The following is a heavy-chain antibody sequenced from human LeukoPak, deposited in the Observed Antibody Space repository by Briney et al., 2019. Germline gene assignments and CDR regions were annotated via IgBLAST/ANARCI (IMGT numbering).Heavy chain of an antibody. CDR1: GFTFRSYA. CDR2: ISYGGSNK. J-gene: IGHJ4*02. D-gene: IGHD5-18*01. Sequence: GGSLRLSCPASGFTFRSYAMHWVRQAPGKGLEWVAVISYGGSNKYYADSVKGRFTISRDNSKNTLYLQMNSLRAEDTAVYYCASPVEKGYSYGYSDYWGQGTLVTVSS. CDR3: ASPVEKGYSYGYSDY. V-gene: IGHV3-30*04.